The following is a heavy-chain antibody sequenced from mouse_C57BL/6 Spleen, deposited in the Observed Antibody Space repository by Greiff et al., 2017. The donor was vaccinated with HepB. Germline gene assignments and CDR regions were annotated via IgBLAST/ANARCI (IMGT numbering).Heavy chain of an antibody. CDR2: IRSKSSNYAT. D-gene: IGHD1-1*01. J-gene: IGHJ2*01. V-gene: IGHV10-3*01. Sequence: DVKLVESGGGLVQPKGSLKLSCAASGFTFNTYAMHWVRQAPGKGLEWVARIRSKSSNYATYYADSVKDRFTISRDDSQSMLYLQMNNLKTEDTAMYYCVRGDHYYYGSSYVDFDYWGQGTTLTVSS. CDR1: GFTFNTYA. CDR3: VRGDHYYYGSSYVDFDY.